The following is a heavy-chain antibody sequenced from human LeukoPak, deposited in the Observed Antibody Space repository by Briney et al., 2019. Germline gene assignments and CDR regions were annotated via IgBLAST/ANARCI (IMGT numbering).Heavy chain of an antibody. CDR2: IKQDGSEK. CDR1: GFTFSSYW. Sequence: GGSLRLSCAASGFTFSSYWMSWVRQAPGKGLEWVANIKQDGSEKYYVNSVKGRFTISRDNAKNSLYLQMNSLRPEDTAVYYCARGDYGDYVDPDYYYYYGIDVWGQGTTVTVSS. V-gene: IGHV3-7*01. J-gene: IGHJ6*02. D-gene: IGHD4-17*01. CDR3: ARGDYGDYVDPDYYYYYGIDV.